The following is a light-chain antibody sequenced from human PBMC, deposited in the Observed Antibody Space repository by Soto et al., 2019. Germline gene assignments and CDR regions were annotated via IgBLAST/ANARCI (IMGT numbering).Light chain of an antibody. Sequence: IQMTHSPSSLSSSVGDRVTITCQASQNINNYLNWYQQKPGRAPKLLIYDASNLEAGVPSRLRGSGSGTDFTFTISSMKPEDIATYYCQQYENIPTFGQGTRLEI. V-gene: IGKV1-33*01. J-gene: IGKJ5*01. CDR1: QNINNY. CDR2: DAS. CDR3: QQYENIPT.